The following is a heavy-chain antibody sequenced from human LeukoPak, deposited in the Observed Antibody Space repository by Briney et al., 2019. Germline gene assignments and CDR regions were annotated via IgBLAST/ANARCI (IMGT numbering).Heavy chain of an antibody. J-gene: IGHJ3*02. D-gene: IGHD3-22*01. Sequence: GGSLRLSCAASRFTFSSYGMHWVRQAPGKGLEWVAFIRYDGSNKYYADSVKGRFTISRDNSKNTLYLQMNSLRAEDTAVYYCAKVSGASMIVVGFAFDIWGQGTMVTVSS. CDR3: AKVSGASMIVVGFAFDI. CDR2: IRYDGSNK. V-gene: IGHV3-30*02. CDR1: RFTFSSYG.